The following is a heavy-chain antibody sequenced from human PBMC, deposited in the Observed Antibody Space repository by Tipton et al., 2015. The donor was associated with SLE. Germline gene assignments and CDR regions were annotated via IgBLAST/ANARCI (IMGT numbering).Heavy chain of an antibody. J-gene: IGHJ2*01. V-gene: IGHV3-7*01. CDR1: RFTFSDFY. CDR2: IKEDGSVK. CDR3: ARDAMRGGDFDV. D-gene: IGHD3-10*01. Sequence: SLRLSCAASRFTFSDFYMGWVRQAPGRGLEWVANIKEDGSVKYYLDSVRGRFTIARDNAKNSLYLQLNSLRAEDTGLYFCARDAMRGGDFDVWGRGTVVTVSS.